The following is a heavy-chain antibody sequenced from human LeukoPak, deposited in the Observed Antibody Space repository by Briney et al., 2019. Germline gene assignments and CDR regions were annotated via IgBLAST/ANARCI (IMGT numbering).Heavy chain of an antibody. CDR1: GFTFSSYA. J-gene: IGHJ3*02. CDR3: AREVVVAATPDSDAFDI. Sequence: GRSLRLSCAASGFTFSSYAMHWVRQAPGKGLEWVAVISYDGSNKYYADSVKGRFTISRDNSKNTLYLQMNSLRAEDTAVYYCAREVVVAATPDSDAFDIWGQGTMVTASS. D-gene: IGHD2-15*01. V-gene: IGHV3-30-3*01. CDR2: ISYDGSNK.